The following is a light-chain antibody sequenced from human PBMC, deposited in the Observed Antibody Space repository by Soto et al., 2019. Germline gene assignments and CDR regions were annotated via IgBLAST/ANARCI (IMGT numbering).Light chain of an antibody. CDR3: QTWATGSYV. J-gene: IGLJ1*01. V-gene: IGLV4-69*01. CDR2: VNSDGSH. Sequence: QPVLTQSPSASASLGASVKLTCTLSSGHSNYAIAWHQQQSEKGPRYLMKVNSDGSHSKGDGIPDRFSGSSSGAERYLSISSLQSEDEADYYCQTWATGSYVFGTGTKLNVL. CDR1: SGHSNYA.